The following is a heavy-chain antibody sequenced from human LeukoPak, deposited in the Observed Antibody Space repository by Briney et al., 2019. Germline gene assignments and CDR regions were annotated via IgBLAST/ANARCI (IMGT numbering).Heavy chain of an antibody. Sequence: GGSLRLSCAVSGFTFSSYAVTWVRQAPGKGLEWVSVINNSGAGRYYADSVKGRFTISRDNSNNTLYLQMNSLRAEDTAVYYCAKVAAAGNWFDPWGQGTLVIVSS. D-gene: IGHD6-13*01. CDR3: AKVAAAGNWFDP. V-gene: IGHV3-23*01. CDR2: INNSGAGR. CDR1: GFTFSSYA. J-gene: IGHJ5*02.